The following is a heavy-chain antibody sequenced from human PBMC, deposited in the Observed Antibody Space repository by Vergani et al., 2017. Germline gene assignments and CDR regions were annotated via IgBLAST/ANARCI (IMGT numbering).Heavy chain of an antibody. CDR1: GYPFTGYY. Sequence: QVQLVQSGAEVKKPGASVKVSCKASGYPFTGYYMHWVRQAPGHGLEWMGWIHPNSGGTNYAQKFQGRVTMTRDTSISTAYMELSRLRSDDTAVYYCARMERELLSGKAFDIWGQGTMVTVSS. CDR3: ARMERELLSGKAFDI. J-gene: IGHJ3*02. V-gene: IGHV1-2*02. D-gene: IGHD1-26*01. CDR2: IHPNSGGT.